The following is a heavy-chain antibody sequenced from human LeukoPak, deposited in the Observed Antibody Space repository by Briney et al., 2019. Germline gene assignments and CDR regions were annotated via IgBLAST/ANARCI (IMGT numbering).Heavy chain of an antibody. CDR3: ARVRFSIQYYFDY. CDR1: GFTFSSYE. J-gene: IGHJ4*02. CDR2: ISSSGSTI. Sequence: GGSLRLSCAASGFTFSSYEMNWVRQAPGKGLEWVSYISSSGSTIYYADSVKGRFTISRDNAKNSLYLQMNSLRAEDTAVYYCARVRFSIQYYFDYWGQGTLVTVSS. D-gene: IGHD3-3*02. V-gene: IGHV3-48*03.